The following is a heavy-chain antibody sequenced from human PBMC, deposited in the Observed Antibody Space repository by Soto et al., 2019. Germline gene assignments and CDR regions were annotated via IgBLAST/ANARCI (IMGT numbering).Heavy chain of an antibody. V-gene: IGHV4-39*01. CDR3: ARLGSSGWYQGSYFDY. Sequence: QLQLQESGPGLVKPPETLSLTCTVSGGSISRGPYYWGWVRQPPGKVLEWIGTISHSGRTYYNPSLKGRVTISADTSKNQFSLRLSSVTAADTAVYFCARLGSSGWYQGSYFDYWGQGTLVTVSS. CDR2: ISHSGRT. J-gene: IGHJ4*02. D-gene: IGHD6-19*01. CDR1: GGSISRGPYY.